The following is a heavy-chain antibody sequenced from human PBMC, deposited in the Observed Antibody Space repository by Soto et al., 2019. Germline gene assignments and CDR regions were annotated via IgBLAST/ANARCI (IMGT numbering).Heavy chain of an antibody. Sequence: GGSLRLSCAASGFTFSSYAMHWVRQAPGKGLEWVAVISYDGSNKYYADSVKGRFTISRDNSKNTLYLQMNSLRAEDTAVYYCARDVVPDLAYDYWGQGTLVTVSS. CDR3: ARDVVPDLAYDY. J-gene: IGHJ4*02. V-gene: IGHV3-30-3*01. D-gene: IGHD2-15*01. CDR1: GFTFSSYA. CDR2: ISYDGSNK.